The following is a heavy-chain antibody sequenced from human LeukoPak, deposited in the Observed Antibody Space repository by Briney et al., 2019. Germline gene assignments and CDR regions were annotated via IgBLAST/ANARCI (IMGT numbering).Heavy chain of an antibody. V-gene: IGHV3-15*01. J-gene: IGHJ4*02. CDR3: TTSLSGYDFLFDY. CDR1: GFTFSNAW. D-gene: IGHD5-12*01. Sequence: GGSLRLSCAATGFTFSNAWMSWVRQAPGKGLEWVGRIKSKTDGGTTDYAAPVKDRFTFSRDDSKNTLYLQMNNLQTEDTAVYYCTTSLSGYDFLFDYWGQGTLVTVSS. CDR2: IKSKTDGGTT.